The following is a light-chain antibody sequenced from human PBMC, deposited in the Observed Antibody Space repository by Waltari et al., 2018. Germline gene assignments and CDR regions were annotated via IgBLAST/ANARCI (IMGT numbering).Light chain of an antibody. V-gene: IGKV1-39*01. CDR2: AAS. Sequence: DIQMTQSPASLSASVGDRVTITCRASQTITSYLNWYQHIPGKPPQLLIFAASRLQNGVPSRFSGSGSGTTCNLTISNVQPEDFATYVCQQTYSSPYTVGQGTKVDIQ. J-gene: IGKJ2*01. CDR3: QQTYSSPYT. CDR1: QTITSY.